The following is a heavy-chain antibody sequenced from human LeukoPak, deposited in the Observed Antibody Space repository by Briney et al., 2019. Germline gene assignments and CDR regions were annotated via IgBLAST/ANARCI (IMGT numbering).Heavy chain of an antibody. CDR2: IIPIFGTA. D-gene: IGHD3-22*01. CDR1: GGTFSSYA. V-gene: IGHV1-69*13. Sequence: SVEVSCTASGGTFSSYAISWVRQAPGQGLEWMGGIIPIFGTANYAQKFQGRVTITADESTSTAYMELSSLRSEDTAVYYCAVDYYDSSGYYYYYGMDVWGQGTTVTVSS. CDR3: AVDYYDSSGYYYYYGMDV. J-gene: IGHJ6*02.